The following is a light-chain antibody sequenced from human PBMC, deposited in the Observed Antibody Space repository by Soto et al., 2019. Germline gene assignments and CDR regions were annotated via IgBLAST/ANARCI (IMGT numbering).Light chain of an antibody. V-gene: IGKV3-20*01. Sequence: EIVLTQSPGTLSLSPGEGATLSCRASQSVSSSYVAWYQQKPGQAPRLLIYGAYIRATGIPDRFSGSGSGPEFTLSISRLEPEDFAVYYCQQYGSSLYTFGQGTKLEIK. CDR3: QQYGSSLYT. CDR1: QSVSSSY. J-gene: IGKJ2*01. CDR2: GAY.